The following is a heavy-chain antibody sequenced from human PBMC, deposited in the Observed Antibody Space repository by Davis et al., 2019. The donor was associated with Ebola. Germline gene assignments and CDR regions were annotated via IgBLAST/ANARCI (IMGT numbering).Heavy chain of an antibody. CDR3: ARVSSHGDPDY. D-gene: IGHD4-17*01. V-gene: IGHV3-33*01. CDR2: IWFDGSNK. Sequence: GESLKLSCAASGFTFSSYGMHWVRQAPGKGLAWVAVIWFDGSNKFYADSVKGRFTISRDNSKNMLYLQMNSLRAEDTAVYYCARVSSHGDPDYWGQGTLVTVSS. J-gene: IGHJ4*02. CDR1: GFTFSSYG.